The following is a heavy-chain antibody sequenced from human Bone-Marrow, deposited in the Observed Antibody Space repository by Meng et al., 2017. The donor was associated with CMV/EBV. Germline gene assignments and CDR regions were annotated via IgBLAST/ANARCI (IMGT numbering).Heavy chain of an antibody. CDR2: IYYSRNT. J-gene: IGHJ6*02. CDR3: ARGSVLRFLEWLLPLWDYGMDV. Sequence: SETLSLTCTVSGGSIRSGDYYWSWIRQPPGKGLEWLGYIYYSRNTYYNPSLKSRITISIDTSKNQFSLKLSSVTAADTAVYYCARGSVLRFLEWLLPLWDYGMDVWGQGTTVTVSS. CDR1: GGSIRSGDYY. D-gene: IGHD3-3*01. V-gene: IGHV4-30-4*08.